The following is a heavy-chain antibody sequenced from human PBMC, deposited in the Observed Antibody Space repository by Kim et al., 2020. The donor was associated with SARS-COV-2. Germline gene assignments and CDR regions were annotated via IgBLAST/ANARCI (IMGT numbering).Heavy chain of an antibody. CDR2: GKT. Sequence: GKTYFADSVKGRFAISRDNSKNTRYLQMNSLRADDTAVYYCARGFGNLPYWGQGTLVTVSS. V-gene: IGHV3-53*01. D-gene: IGHD3-10*01. CDR3: ARGFGNLPY. J-gene: IGHJ4*02.